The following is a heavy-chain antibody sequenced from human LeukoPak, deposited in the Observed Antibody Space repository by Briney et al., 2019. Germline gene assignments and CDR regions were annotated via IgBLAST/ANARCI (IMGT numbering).Heavy chain of an antibody. CDR3: ARGPPRITIFGVVTHYYYYMDV. CDR1: GGTFSSYA. D-gene: IGHD3-3*01. J-gene: IGHJ6*03. CDR2: IIPIFGTA. V-gene: IGHV1-69*01. Sequence: SVKVSCKASGGTFSSYAISWVRQAPGQGLEWMGGIIPIFGTANYAQKFQGRVTITADESTSTAYMELSSLRSEDTAVYYCARGPPRITIFGVVTHYYYYMDVWGKGTTVTVSS.